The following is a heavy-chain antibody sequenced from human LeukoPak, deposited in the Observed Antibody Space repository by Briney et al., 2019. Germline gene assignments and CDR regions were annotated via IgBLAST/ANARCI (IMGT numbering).Heavy chain of an antibody. D-gene: IGHD3-16*01. CDR3: ARGGSWFDP. CDR1: GGSISSGSYY. J-gene: IGHJ5*02. Sequence: SQTLSLTCTVSGGSISSGSYYWSWIRQPAGKGLEWIGRIYTSGSTNYNPSLKSRVTISVDTSKNQFSLKLGSVTAADTAVYYCARGGSWFDPWGQGTLVTVSS. CDR2: IYTSGST. V-gene: IGHV4-61*02.